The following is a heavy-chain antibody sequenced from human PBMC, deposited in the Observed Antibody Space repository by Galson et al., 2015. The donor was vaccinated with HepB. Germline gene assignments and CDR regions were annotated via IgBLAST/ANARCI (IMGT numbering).Heavy chain of an antibody. CDR3: ARGKGIAVGDNYWYFDL. V-gene: IGHV3-21*01. Sequence: SLRLSCAASGFTFSSYSMNWVRQAPGKGLEWVSCISNSSSYIYYADSVKGRFTISRDNAKNSLYLQMNSLRAEDTAVYYCARGKGIAVGDNYWYFDLWGRGTLVTVSS. J-gene: IGHJ2*01. D-gene: IGHD6-19*01. CDR1: GFTFSSYS. CDR2: ISNSSSYI.